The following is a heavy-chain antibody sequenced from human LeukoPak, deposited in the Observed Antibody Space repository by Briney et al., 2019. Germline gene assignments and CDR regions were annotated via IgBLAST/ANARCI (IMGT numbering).Heavy chain of an antibody. CDR3: TRETVVVPAAISGFDY. D-gene: IGHD2-2*01. V-gene: IGHV3-49*03. CDR1: GFTFGDYA. CDR2: IRSKAYGGTT. Sequence: GSLRLSCTASGFTFGDYAMSWFRQAPGKGLEWVGFIRSKAYGGTTEYAASVKGRFTISRDDSKSIAYLQMSSLKTEDTAVYYCTRETVVVPAAISGFDYWGQGTLVTVSS. J-gene: IGHJ4*02.